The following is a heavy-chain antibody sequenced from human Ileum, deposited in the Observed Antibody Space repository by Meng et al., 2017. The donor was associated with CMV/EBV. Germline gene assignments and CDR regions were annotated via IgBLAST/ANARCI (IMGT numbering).Heavy chain of an antibody. Sequence: GYTFPSYDINWVRQATGQGLEWMGWMNPNSGNTGYAQKFQGRVTMTRNTSISTAYMELSSLRSEDTAVYYCARGLRDSSGKEYFQHWGQGTLVTVSS. J-gene: IGHJ1*01. V-gene: IGHV1-8*01. CDR3: ARGLRDSSGKEYFQH. CDR1: GYTFPSYD. CDR2: MNPNSGNT. D-gene: IGHD3-22*01.